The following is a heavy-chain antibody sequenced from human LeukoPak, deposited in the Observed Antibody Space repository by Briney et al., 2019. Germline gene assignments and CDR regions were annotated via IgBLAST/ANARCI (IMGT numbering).Heavy chain of an antibody. V-gene: IGHV3-11*04. Sequence: GGSLRLSCAASGFTFSDYYMSWIRQAPGKGLEWVSYISSSGSTIYYADSVKGRFTISRDNSKNTLYLQMNSLRAEDTAVYYCAKDKSPFIGDYDSRGAHYYYYYYMDVWGKGTTVTISS. J-gene: IGHJ6*03. D-gene: IGHD4-17*01. CDR1: GFTFSDYY. CDR2: ISSSGSTI. CDR3: AKDKSPFIGDYDSRGAHYYYYYYMDV.